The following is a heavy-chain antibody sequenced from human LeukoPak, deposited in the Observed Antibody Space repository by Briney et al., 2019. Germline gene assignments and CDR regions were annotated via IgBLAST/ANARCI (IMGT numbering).Heavy chain of an antibody. J-gene: IGHJ6*03. CDR2: IIPLFGTA. D-gene: IGHD2-15*01. V-gene: IGHV1-69*05. Sequence: GASVKVSCKASVGTFSSYAISWVRQAPGQGLEWMGRIIPLFGTANYAQKFQGRVTITTDESTSTAYMELSSLRSEDTALYYCGRDLVVVVAGYYYYYMDVWGKGTTVTVSS. CDR1: VGTFSSYA. CDR3: GRDLVVVVAGYYYYYMDV.